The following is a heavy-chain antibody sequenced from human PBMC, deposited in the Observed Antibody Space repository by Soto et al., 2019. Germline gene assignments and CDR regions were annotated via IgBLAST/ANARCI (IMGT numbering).Heavy chain of an antibody. V-gene: IGHV3-66*01. CDR2: IYSVGTI. Sequence: GGSLRLSCAASGFTVSSNYMNWVHQAPGKGLEWVSVIYSVGTIYYADSVKGRFTISRDNSKNMLYLQMNSLRAEDTAVYYCARGGAFDIWGQGTMVTVSS. CDR3: ARGGAFDI. J-gene: IGHJ3*02. CDR1: GFTVSSNY.